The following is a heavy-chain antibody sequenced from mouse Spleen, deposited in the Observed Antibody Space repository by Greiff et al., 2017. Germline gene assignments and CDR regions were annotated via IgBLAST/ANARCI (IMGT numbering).Heavy chain of an antibody. J-gene: IGHJ3*01. V-gene: IGHV5-17*01. CDR1: GFTFSDYG. Sequence: EVQRVESGGGLVKPGGSLKLSCAASGFTFSDYGMHWVRQAPEKGLEWVAYISSGSSTIYYADTVKGRFTISRDNAKNTLFLQMTSLRSEDTAMYYCARTPLRVFPFAYWGQGTLVTVSA. CDR3: ARTPLRVFPFAY. CDR2: ISSGSSTI.